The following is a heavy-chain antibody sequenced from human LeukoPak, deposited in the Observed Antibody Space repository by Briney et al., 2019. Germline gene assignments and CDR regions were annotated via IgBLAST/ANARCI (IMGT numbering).Heavy chain of an antibody. CDR1: GGSNSSGGYS. J-gene: IGHJ4*02. CDR3: ARGGYSGYAPDY. Sequence: SETLSLTCAVSGGSNSSGGYSWSWIRQPPGKGLEWIGYIYHSGSTYYNPSLKSRVTISVDRSKNQFSLKLSSVTAADTAVYYCARGGYSGYAPDYWGQGTLVTVSS. D-gene: IGHD5-12*01. V-gene: IGHV4-30-2*01. CDR2: IYHSGST.